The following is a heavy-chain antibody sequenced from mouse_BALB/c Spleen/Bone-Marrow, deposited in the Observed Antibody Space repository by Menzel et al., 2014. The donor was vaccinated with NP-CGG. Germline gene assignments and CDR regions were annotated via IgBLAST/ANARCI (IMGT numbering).Heavy chain of an antibody. CDR2: IRNKANGYTT. CDR1: GFTFTDYY. Sequence: DVHLVESGGGLVQPGGSLRLSCATSGFTFTDYYMSWVRQPPGKALEWLGFIRNKANGYTTEYSASVKGRFTISRDNSQSNLYLQMNTLRAEDSATYYCARGAYGNYFAWFAYWGQGTLVTVSA. V-gene: IGHV7-3*02. J-gene: IGHJ3*01. CDR3: ARGAYGNYFAWFAY. D-gene: IGHD2-1*01.